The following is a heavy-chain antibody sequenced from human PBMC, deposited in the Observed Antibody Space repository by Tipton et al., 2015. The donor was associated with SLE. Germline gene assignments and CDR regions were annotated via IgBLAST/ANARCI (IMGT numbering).Heavy chain of an antibody. Sequence: TLSLTCIVSGDSISSSSYYWGWIRQPPGKGLEWVGTVYYTGNTFYNPSLKSRVTISVDTSKNQFSLKLSSVAAADTAVYYCATLVGDYESGDYGMDVWGLGTSVTVSS. CDR3: ATLVGDYESGDYGMDV. CDR1: GDSISSSSYY. D-gene: IGHD4-17*01. CDR2: VYYTGNT. V-gene: IGHV4-39*07. J-gene: IGHJ6*02.